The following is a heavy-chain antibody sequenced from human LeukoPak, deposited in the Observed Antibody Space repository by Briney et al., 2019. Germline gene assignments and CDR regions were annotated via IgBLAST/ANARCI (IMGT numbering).Heavy chain of an antibody. J-gene: IGHJ4*02. Sequence: GGSLRLSCAASGFTFSTYGMHLVRQAPGKGLEWVAFIRYDGSNKYYVDSVKGRFTISRDNSKNTVYLQMNSLRAEDTAVYYCAKQMSSSRGIDYWGQGTLVTVSS. V-gene: IGHV3-30*02. D-gene: IGHD6-6*01. CDR3: AKQMSSSRGIDY. CDR2: IRYDGSNK. CDR1: GFTFSTYG.